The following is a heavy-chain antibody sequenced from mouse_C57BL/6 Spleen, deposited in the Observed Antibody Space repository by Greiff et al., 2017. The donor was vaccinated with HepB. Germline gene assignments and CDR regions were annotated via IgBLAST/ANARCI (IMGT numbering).Heavy chain of an antibody. J-gene: IGHJ3*01. V-gene: IGHV1-15*01. CDR1: GYTFTDYE. Sequence: VQLQQSGAELVRPGASVTLSCKASGYTFTDYEMHWVKQTPVHGLEWIGAIDPETGGTAYNQKFKGKAILTADKSSSTAYMELRSLTSEDSAVYYCTRYSSGYEAGFAYWGQGTLVTVSA. CDR3: TRYSSGYEAGFAY. CDR2: IDPETGGT. D-gene: IGHD3-2*02.